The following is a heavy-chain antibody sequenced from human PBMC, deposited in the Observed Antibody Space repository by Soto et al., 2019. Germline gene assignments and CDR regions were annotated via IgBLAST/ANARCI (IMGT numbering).Heavy chain of an antibody. CDR2: IIPIFGTA. CDR1: GGTFSSYA. J-gene: IGHJ6*02. D-gene: IGHD3-16*01. Sequence: SVKVSCKVSGGTFSSYAISWVRQAPGQGLEWMGGIIPIFGTANYAQKFQGRVTITADESTSTAYMELSSLRSEDTAVYYCARDLKNRTVGEYYYYYGMDVWGQGTTVTVSS. V-gene: IGHV1-69*13. CDR3: ARDLKNRTVGEYYYYYGMDV.